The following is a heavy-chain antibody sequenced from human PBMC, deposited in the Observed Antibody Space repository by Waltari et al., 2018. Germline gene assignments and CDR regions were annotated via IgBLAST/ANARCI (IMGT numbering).Heavy chain of an antibody. D-gene: IGHD1-26*01. V-gene: IGHV3-33*01. Sequence: QVQLVESGGGVVQPGRSLRLSCAASGFTFSSYGLHWVRQAPGKGLEGVAVIWYDGSNKYYADSVKGRFTISRDNSKNTLYLQMNSLRAEDTAVYYCARGIVGPTPGVDYWGQGTLVTVSS. CDR2: IWYDGSNK. J-gene: IGHJ4*02. CDR3: ARGIVGPTPGVDY. CDR1: GFTFSSYG.